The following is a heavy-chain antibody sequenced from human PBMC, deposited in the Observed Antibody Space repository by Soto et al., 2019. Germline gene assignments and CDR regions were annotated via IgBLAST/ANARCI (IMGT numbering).Heavy chain of an antibody. V-gene: IGHV4-59*01. CDR2: IYYSGST. CDR3: ARFAAIYDAFDI. J-gene: IGHJ3*02. D-gene: IGHD3-9*01. CDR1: GGSISSYY. Sequence: PSETLSLTCTVSGGSISSYYWSWIRQPPGKGLEWIGYIYYSGSTNYNPSLKSRVTISVDTSKNQFSPKLSSVTAADTAVYYCARFAAIYDAFDIWGQGTLVTVSS.